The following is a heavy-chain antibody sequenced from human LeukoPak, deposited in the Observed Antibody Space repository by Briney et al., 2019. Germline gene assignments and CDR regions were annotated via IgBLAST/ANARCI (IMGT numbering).Heavy chain of an antibody. CDR2: ISYDGSNK. Sequence: PGRSLRLSCAASGFTFSSYGMHWVRQAPGKGLEWVAVISYDGSNKYYADSVKGRFTISRDNSKNTLYLQMNSLRAEDTAVYYCARGIILSEDYWGQGTLVTVSS. CDR1: GFTFSSYG. J-gene: IGHJ4*02. CDR3: ARGIILSEDY. V-gene: IGHV3-30*03. D-gene: IGHD5/OR15-5a*01.